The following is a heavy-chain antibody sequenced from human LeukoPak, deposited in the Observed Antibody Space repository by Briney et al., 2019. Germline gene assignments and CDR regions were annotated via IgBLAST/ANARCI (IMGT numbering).Heavy chain of an antibody. D-gene: IGHD2-2*01. CDR1: GGTFSSYA. J-gene: IGHJ5*02. Sequence: GASVKVSCKASGGTFSSYAISWVRQAPGQGLEWMGGIIPIFGTANYAQKFQGRVTITADESTSTAYMELSSLRSEDTAVYYCARDPVHCSSTSCYDTPWFDPWGQGTLVTVSS. V-gene: IGHV1-69*13. CDR3: ARDPVHCSSTSCYDTPWFDP. CDR2: IIPIFGTA.